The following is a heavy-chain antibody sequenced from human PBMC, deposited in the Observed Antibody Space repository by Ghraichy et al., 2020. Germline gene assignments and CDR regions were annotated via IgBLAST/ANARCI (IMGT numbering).Heavy chain of an antibody. J-gene: IGHJ6*02. CDR2: IIPIFGTA. Sequence: PSVKVSCKASGGTFSSYAISWVRQAPGQGLEWMGGIIPIFGTANYAQKFQGRVTITADESTSTAYMELSSLRSEDTAVYYCAREGGSSSVYYYGMDVWGQGTTVTVSS. CDR1: GGTFSSYA. V-gene: IGHV1-69*13. D-gene: IGHD6-6*01. CDR3: AREGGSSSVYYYGMDV.